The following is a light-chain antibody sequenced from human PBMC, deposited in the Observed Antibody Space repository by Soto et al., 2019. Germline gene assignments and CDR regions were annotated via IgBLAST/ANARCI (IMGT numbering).Light chain of an antibody. Sequence: QSVLTQPPSASGSPGQSVTIPCTGTSSDVGGYNYVSWYQQHPGRAPKLMIYEVSKRPSGVPDRFSGSKSGNTASLTVSGLQTEDEADYYCSSYAGSNNQVFGTGTKLT. V-gene: IGLV2-8*01. CDR3: SSYAGSNNQV. CDR1: SSDVGGYNY. CDR2: EVS. J-gene: IGLJ1*01.